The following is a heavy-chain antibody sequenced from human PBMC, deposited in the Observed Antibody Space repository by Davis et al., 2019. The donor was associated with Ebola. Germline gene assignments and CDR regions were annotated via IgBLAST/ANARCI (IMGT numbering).Heavy chain of an antibody. CDR1: GGSTSSYY. J-gene: IGHJ6*02. V-gene: IGHV4-59*01. D-gene: IGHD4-11*01. CDR3: ARSNYQYYYYGMDV. CDR2: VYYSGTT. Sequence: PSETLSLTCTVSGGSTSSYYWSWIQQPPGKGLEWIGCVYYSGTTNYNPSLKSRVTISVGTSRKQFSLNLSSVTAADTAVYYCARSNYQYYYYGMDVWGQGTTVTVSS.